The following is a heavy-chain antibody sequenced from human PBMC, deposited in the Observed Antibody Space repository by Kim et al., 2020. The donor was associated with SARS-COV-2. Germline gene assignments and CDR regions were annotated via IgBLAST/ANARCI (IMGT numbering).Heavy chain of an antibody. D-gene: IGHD3-22*01. CDR2: ISSSSSTI. CDR1: GFTFSSYS. CDR3: ASDMIVHRFDY. J-gene: IGHJ4*02. Sequence: GGSLRLSCAASGFTFSSYSMNWVRQAPGKGLEWVSYISSSSSTIYYADSVKGRFTISRDNAKNSLYLQMNSLRAEDTAVYYCASDMIVHRFDYWGQGTLVTVSS. V-gene: IGHV3-48*04.